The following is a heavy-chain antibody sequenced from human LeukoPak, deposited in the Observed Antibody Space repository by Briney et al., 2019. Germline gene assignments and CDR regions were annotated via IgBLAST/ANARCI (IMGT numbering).Heavy chain of an antibody. CDR2: INPDGNKK. Sequence: GGSLRLSCAVSGLTFSSSWMDWVRQAPGEGLEWVASINPDGNKKYSADSVKGRFTISRDNAENSLYLQMNSLRVGDTAFYYCARDLAYSRLDYWGQGMLVTVSS. V-gene: IGHV3-7*01. J-gene: IGHJ4*02. D-gene: IGHD5-18*01. CDR3: ARDLAYSRLDY. CDR1: GLTFSSSW.